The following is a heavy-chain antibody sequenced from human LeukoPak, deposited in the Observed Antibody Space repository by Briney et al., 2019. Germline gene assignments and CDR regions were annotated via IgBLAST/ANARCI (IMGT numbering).Heavy chain of an antibody. J-gene: IGHJ4*02. CDR1: GFTFSSYA. V-gene: IGHV3-23*01. CDR2: ISGSGGNT. Sequence: PGGSLRLSCAASGFTFSSYAMSWVRQAPGKGLEWVSTISGSGGNTYYGDSVKGRFTISRDNSKNTLYLQMNSLRAEDTAVYYCAKSPSGSGEVVWGQGTLVTVSS. CDR3: AKSPSGSGEVV. D-gene: IGHD1-26*01.